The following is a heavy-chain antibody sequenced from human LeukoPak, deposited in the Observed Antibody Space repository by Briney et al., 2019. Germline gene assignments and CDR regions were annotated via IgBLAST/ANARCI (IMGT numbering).Heavy chain of an antibody. CDR3: ARSRDGGFDY. Sequence: SETLSLTCTVSGGSISSYYWSWIRQPPGKGLEWIGYIYYSGSTNYNPSLKSRVTISVDTSKNQFSLKLTSVTAADTAVYYCARSRDGGFDYWGQGTLVTVSS. CDR1: GGSISSYY. J-gene: IGHJ4*02. D-gene: IGHD4-23*01. V-gene: IGHV4-59*08. CDR2: IYYSGST.